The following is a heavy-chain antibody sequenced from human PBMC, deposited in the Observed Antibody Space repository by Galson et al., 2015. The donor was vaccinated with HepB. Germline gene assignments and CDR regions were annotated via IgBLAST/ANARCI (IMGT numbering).Heavy chain of an antibody. CDR1: GFSFTRYA. J-gene: IGHJ4*02. CDR2: ITSSGGNS. CDR3: AKDGIMVSNNPYQLHF. V-gene: IGHV3-23*01. D-gene: IGHD2-8*01. Sequence: CAASGFSFTRYAMTWVRQAPGKGLEWVSSITSSGGNSYYTDSVKGRFTISRDNSRNTVVLQLSSLRPEDTAGYYCAKDGIMVSNNPYQLHFWGQGTLVSVSS.